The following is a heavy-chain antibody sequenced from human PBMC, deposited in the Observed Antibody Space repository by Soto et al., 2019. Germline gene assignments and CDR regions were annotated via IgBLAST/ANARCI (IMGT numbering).Heavy chain of an antibody. Sequence: QVQLQESGPGLLKASETLSLSCSVSGGSISKFYWSWIRKTAGKGLEWMGRVYATGTTDYNPSLRSSVTMSVDMSKKTFSLRLTSVTAADTGVYYCVRDGSKTLRDWFDPWGQGKLVTVSS. J-gene: IGHJ5*02. V-gene: IGHV4-4*07. CDR3: VRDGSKTLRDWFDP. CDR1: GGSISKFY. CDR2: VYATGTT. D-gene: IGHD4-17*01.